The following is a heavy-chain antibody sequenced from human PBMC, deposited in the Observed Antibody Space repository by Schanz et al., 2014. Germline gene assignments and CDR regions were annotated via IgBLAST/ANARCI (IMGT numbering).Heavy chain of an antibody. CDR2: ISLDGSNQ. CDR3: TRDRGALINHNDALDL. J-gene: IGHJ3*01. V-gene: IGHV3-30*04. D-gene: IGHD3-16*01. Sequence: QVQLAESGGGVVQPGKALRLSCAASGFTFSNYAMHWVRLAPGKGLEWVAIISLDGSNQYYAASVRGRFTISRDNSKNTVYLQMNSLRSEDTAVYYCTRDRGALINHNDALDLWGQGTMVSVSS. CDR1: GFTFSNYA.